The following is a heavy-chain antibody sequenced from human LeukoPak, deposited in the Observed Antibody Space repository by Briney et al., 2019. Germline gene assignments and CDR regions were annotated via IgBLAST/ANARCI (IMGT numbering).Heavy chain of an antibody. J-gene: IGHJ5*02. CDR2: FDPEDGET. D-gene: IGHD4-17*01. V-gene: IGHV1-24*01. CDR3: ATMTVTTSS. CDR1: GYTLTELS. Sequence: ASVKVSCKVPGYTLTELSMHWVRQAPGKGLEWMGGFDPEDGETIYAQKFQGRVTMTKDTSTDTAYMELSSLRSEDTAVYYCATMTVTTSSWGQGTLVTVSS.